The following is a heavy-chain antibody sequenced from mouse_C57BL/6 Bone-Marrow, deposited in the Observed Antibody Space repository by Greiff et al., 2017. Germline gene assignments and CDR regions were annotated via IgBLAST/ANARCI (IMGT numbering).Heavy chain of an antibody. Sequence: QVQLQQSGAELVKPGASVKISCKASGYAFSSYWMNWVKQRPGKGLEWIGQIYPGDGDTNYNQKFKGKSTLTVDKSSSTAYMQLSSLTSEDSAVYYCARSLYGPWFAYWGQGTLVTVSA. CDR2: IYPGDGDT. CDR1: GYAFSSYW. J-gene: IGHJ3*01. D-gene: IGHD1-1*01. CDR3: ARSLYGPWFAY. V-gene: IGHV1-80*01.